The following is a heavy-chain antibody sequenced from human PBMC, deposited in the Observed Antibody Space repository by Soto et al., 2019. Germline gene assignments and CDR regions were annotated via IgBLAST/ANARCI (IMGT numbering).Heavy chain of an antibody. V-gene: IGHV3-73*01. CDR3: TSGSSGG. J-gene: IGHJ3*01. D-gene: IGHD6-25*01. CDR2: IRSKANSYAT. Sequence: ASLRLSCAASGLTFSGAAMHRVRQASGKGLEWVGRIRSKANSYATAYAASVKGRFTISRDDSKNTAYLQMNSLKTEDTAVYYCTSGSSGGWGQGTMVTVSS. CDR1: GLTFSGAA.